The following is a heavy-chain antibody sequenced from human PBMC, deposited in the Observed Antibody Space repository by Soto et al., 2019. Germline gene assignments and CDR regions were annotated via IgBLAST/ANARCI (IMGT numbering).Heavy chain of an antibody. V-gene: IGHV3-23*01. Sequence: GGSLRLSCAASGSTFSSYAMSWVRQAPGKGLEWVSAISGSGGSTYYADSVKGRFTISRDNSKNTLYLQMNSLRAEDTAVYYCAKAQTGYSSSWSDVWGQGTTVTVSS. D-gene: IGHD6-13*01. CDR3: AKAQTGYSSSWSDV. CDR2: ISGSGGST. J-gene: IGHJ6*02. CDR1: GSTFSSYA.